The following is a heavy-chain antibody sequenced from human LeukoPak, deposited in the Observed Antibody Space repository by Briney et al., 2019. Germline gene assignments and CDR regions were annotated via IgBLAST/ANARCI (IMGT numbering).Heavy chain of an antibody. V-gene: IGHV3-33*01. Sequence: GGSLRLSCAASGFTFSSYGMQWVRQAPGKGLEWVAVIWYDGSNKYYADSVKGRFTISRDNSKNTLYLQMNSLRAEDTAVYYCARDGRITIFGVGTPYGLDVWGQGTTVTVSS. CDR3: ARDGRITIFGVGTPYGLDV. CDR2: IWYDGSNK. J-gene: IGHJ6*02. D-gene: IGHD3-3*01. CDR1: GFTFSSYG.